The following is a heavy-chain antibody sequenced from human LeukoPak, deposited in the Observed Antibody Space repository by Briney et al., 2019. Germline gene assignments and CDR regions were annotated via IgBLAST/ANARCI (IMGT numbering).Heavy chain of an antibody. CDR1: GYTFTSYG. CDR2: ISAYNGNT. J-gene: IGHJ3*02. Sequence: ASVKVSCKASGYTFTSYGISWVRQAPGQGLEWMGWISAYNGNTNYAQKLQGRVTMTTDTSTSTAYMELSRLRSDDTAVYYCARDSDTIRWYSSSSIDAFDIWGQGTMVTVSS. V-gene: IGHV1-18*01. D-gene: IGHD6-6*01. CDR3: ARDSDTIRWYSSSSIDAFDI.